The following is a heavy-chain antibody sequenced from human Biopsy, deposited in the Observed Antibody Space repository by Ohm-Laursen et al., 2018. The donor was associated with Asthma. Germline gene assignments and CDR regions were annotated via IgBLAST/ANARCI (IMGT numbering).Heavy chain of an antibody. CDR2: VSWNSGSI. CDR3: VKDIRLQLWGFDS. CDR1: GFTFSRYD. J-gene: IGHJ4*02. D-gene: IGHD6-13*01. Sequence: SLRLSCAASGFTFSRYDMSWVRQAPGKGLEWVSGVSWNSGSIDYADSVKGRFTISRDNAKNSLYLQMNSLRGADTALYYCVKDIRLQLWGFDSWGQGTLVTVSS. V-gene: IGHV3-9*01.